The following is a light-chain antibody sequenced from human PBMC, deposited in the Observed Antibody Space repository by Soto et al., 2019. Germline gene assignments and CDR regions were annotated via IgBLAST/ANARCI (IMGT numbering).Light chain of an antibody. CDR1: QSVSSN. J-gene: IGKJ4*01. CDR3: QQHANWPLT. Sequence: EIVMTQSPATLSLSPGERATLSCRASQSVSSNLVWYLQKPGQAPRLLIYDTSTRATNVPARFSGSGSGTDFTLTISSLEPEDFAVYYCQQHANWPLTFGGGTKVDIK. CDR2: DTS. V-gene: IGKV3-15*01.